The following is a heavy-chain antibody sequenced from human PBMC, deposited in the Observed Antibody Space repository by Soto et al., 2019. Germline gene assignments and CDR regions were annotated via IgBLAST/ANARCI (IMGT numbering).Heavy chain of an antibody. D-gene: IGHD2-2*03. CDR3: AVNVPPAMDSLLATAALDV. V-gene: IGHV1-46*01. J-gene: IGHJ6*01. CDR1: GYTFTSYY. CDR2: INPSGGST. Sequence: ASVKVSCKASGYTFTSYYMHWVRQSPVQGLEWMGIINPSGGSTSYAQKFQGRVTMTRDTSTSTVYMELSSLRSEDTAVYYCAVNVPPAMDSLLATAALDVWGQATTVTVAS.